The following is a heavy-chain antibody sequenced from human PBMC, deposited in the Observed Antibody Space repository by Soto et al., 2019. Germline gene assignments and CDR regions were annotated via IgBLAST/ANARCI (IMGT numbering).Heavy chain of an antibody. D-gene: IGHD1-20*01. J-gene: IGHJ5*02. CDR2: VYYSGST. V-gene: IGHV4-31*03. CDR3: ARVGGINWFYP. CDR1: GGSISSGGYY. Sequence: QVQLQESRPGLVKPSQTLSLTCTVSGGSISSGGYYWSWIRQHPGKGLEWIRYVYYSGSTYYNPSLKSRVTISVDTSKNQFSLKLSSVTAADTAVYYCARVGGINWFYPWGQGTLVTVSS.